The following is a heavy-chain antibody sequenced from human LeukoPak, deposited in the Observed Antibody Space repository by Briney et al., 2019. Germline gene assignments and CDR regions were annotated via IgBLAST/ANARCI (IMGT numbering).Heavy chain of an antibody. D-gene: IGHD2-21*02. CDR1: GGSISSSRYY. J-gene: IGHJ4*02. V-gene: IGHV4-39*01. CDR3: AGLRVVTAICDY. Sequence: SETLSLTCTVSGGSISSSRYYWGWIRQPPGKGLEWIGSIYYSGSTYYNPSLKSRVTISVDTSKNQFSLKLSSVTAADTAVYYCAGLRVVTAICDYWGQGTLVTVSS. CDR2: IYYSGST.